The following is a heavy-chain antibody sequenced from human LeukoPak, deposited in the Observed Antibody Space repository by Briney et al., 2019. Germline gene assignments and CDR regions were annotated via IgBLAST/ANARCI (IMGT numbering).Heavy chain of an antibody. D-gene: IGHD1-26*01. CDR1: GFSFSDHE. CDR2: LSSSGNA. V-gene: IGHV3-48*03. Sequence: GGSLRLSCAASGFSFSDHEMNWVRQAPGKELEWISYLSSSGNAYYADSVKGRFTISRDNSKNSLYLQMTSLRADDTAVYYCASGRGSYSPDYWGQGTLVTVSS. CDR3: ASGRGSYSPDY. J-gene: IGHJ4*02.